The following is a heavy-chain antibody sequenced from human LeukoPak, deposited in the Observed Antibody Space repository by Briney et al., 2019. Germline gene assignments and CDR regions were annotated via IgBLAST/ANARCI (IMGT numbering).Heavy chain of an antibody. Sequence: GSLRLSCAASGFTFSSYAMHWVRQAPGKGLEWVAVISYDGSNKYYADSVKGRFTISRDNSKNTLYLQMNSLRAEDTAVYYCARDRYDFWSGLDYWGQGTLVTVSS. V-gene: IGHV3-30*04. CDR1: GFTFSSYA. D-gene: IGHD3-3*01. J-gene: IGHJ4*02. CDR2: ISYDGSNK. CDR3: ARDRYDFWSGLDY.